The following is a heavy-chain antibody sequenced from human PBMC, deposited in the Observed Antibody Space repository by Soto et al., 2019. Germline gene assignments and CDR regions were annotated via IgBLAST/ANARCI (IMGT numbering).Heavy chain of an antibody. CDR3: ARGKVVVVPAALGLFDY. D-gene: IGHD2-2*01. CDR2: ISAYNGNT. Sequence: QVQLVQSGAEVKKPGASVKVSCKTSGYTFRSYGISWVRQAPGQGLEWMGWISAYNGNTNSAQKVQGRVIMTTDTATSTAYMELRNLRSDDTAVYYCARGKVVVVPAALGLFDYWGQVTLVTVCS. J-gene: IGHJ4*02. V-gene: IGHV1-18*01. CDR1: GYTFRSYG.